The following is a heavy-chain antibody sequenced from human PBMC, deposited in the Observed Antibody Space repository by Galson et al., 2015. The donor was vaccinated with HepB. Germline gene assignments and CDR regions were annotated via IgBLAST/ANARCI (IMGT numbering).Heavy chain of an antibody. Sequence: SLRLSCAASGFTFSSYAMSWVRQAPGKGLEWVSVISGSGGSTYYADSVKGRFTLSRDNSKNTVDLLMNSLRAEDTALYYCAKARNPDHYDSRGYYYFSPGNALDIWGQGAMVTVSS. CDR3: AKARNPDHYDSRGYYYFSPGNALDI. D-gene: IGHD3-22*01. CDR1: GFTFSSYA. CDR2: ISGSGGST. V-gene: IGHV3-23*01. J-gene: IGHJ3*02.